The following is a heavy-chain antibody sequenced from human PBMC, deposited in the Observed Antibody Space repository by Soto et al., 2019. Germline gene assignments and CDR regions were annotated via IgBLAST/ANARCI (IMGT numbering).Heavy chain of an antibody. CDR3: ARDLVGSSWYRPYYYYYGMDV. CDR1: GGTFSSYA. V-gene: IGHV1-69*13. J-gene: IGHJ6*02. D-gene: IGHD6-13*01. Sequence: ASVKVSCKASGGTFSSYAISWVRQAPGQGLEWMGGIIPIFGTANYAQKFQGRVTITADESTSTAYMELSSLRSEDTAVHYCARDLVGSSWYRPYYYYYGMDVWGQGTTVTVSS. CDR2: IIPIFGTA.